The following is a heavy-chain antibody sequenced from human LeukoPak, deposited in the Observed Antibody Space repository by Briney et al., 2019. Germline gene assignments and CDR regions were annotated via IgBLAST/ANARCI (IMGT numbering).Heavy chain of an antibody. CDR1: GFTFSSYG. CDR2: ISYDGSNK. J-gene: IGHJ4*02. CDR3: AKGWLGKFDY. V-gene: IGHV3-30*18. Sequence: PGGSLRLSCAASGFTFSSYGMHWVRQAPGKGLEWVAVISYDGSNKYYADSVKGRFTISRDNSKNTLYLQMNSLRAEDTAVYYCAKGWLGKFDYWGQGTLVTVSP. D-gene: IGHD5-24*01.